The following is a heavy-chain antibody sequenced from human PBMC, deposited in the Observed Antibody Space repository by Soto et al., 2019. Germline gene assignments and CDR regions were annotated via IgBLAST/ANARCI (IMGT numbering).Heavy chain of an antibody. Sequence: LRLSCAASGFTFSSYAMIWVRQAPGKGLEWVSAISGSGGSTYYAYSVKGRFTISRDNSKNTLYLQMNSLRAEDTAVYYCAKEGSGRGYFDYWGQGTLVTVSS. CDR3: AKEGSGRGYFDY. CDR1: GFTFSSYA. V-gene: IGHV3-23*01. D-gene: IGHD6-19*01. J-gene: IGHJ4*02. CDR2: ISGSGGST.